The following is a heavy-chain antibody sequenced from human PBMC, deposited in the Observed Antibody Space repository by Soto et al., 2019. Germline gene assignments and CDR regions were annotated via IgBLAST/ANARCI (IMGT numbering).Heavy chain of an antibody. CDR1: GFTFSHYY. J-gene: IGHJ4*02. Sequence: QVKLEESGGGLVKPGGSLRLSCAASGFTFSHYYMTWIRQAPGKGLEWVSYIGGSGSHIYYADCMKGRFTISRDNAKNALYLQLNSLRDDDTAVDYCGRGWTKWSSRRDDYWGQGTLVRVSS. V-gene: IGHV3-11*01. CDR3: GRGWTKWSSRRDDY. D-gene: IGHD3-10*01. CDR2: IGGSGSHI.